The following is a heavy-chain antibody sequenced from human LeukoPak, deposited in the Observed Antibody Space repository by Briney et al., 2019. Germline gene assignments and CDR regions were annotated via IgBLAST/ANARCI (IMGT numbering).Heavy chain of an antibody. CDR2: IYYSGST. Sequence: PSETLSLTCTFAGGFISSYYWSWIRQPPGKGLEWIGYIYYSGSTNYNPSLKSRVTISVDTSKNQFSLKLSSVTAADTAVYYCARDIYCSGGSCPPYFDYWGQGTLVTVSS. CDR1: GGFISSYY. D-gene: IGHD2-15*01. V-gene: IGHV4-59*01. J-gene: IGHJ4*02. CDR3: ARDIYCSGGSCPPYFDY.